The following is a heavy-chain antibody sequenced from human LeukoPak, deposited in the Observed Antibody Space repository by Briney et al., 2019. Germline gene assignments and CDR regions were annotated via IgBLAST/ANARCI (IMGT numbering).Heavy chain of an antibody. CDR2: LSSSSSYI. Sequence: GGSLRLSCAASGFTFSSYSMNWVRQAPGKGLEWVSSLSSSSSYIYYADSVKGRFTISRDNAKNSLYLQMNSLRAEDTAVYYCARGAAAAGNGYWGQGTLVTVSS. V-gene: IGHV3-21*01. CDR1: GFTFSSYS. J-gene: IGHJ4*02. CDR3: ARGAAAAGNGY. D-gene: IGHD6-13*01.